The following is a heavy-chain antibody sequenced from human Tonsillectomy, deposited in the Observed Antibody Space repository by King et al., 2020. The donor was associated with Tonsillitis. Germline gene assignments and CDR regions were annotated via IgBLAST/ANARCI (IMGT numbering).Heavy chain of an antibody. D-gene: IGHD3-22*01. CDR1: GFTFSNYW. J-gene: IGHJ4*02. V-gene: IGHV3-7*01. CDR2: IKEDVNEK. Sequence: VQLVESGGGLVQPGGSLRLSCAVSGFTFSNYWMAWVRQAPGKGLAGLANIKEDVNEKNYVDSVKGRFTISRDNAKNSLYLQMNSLRAEDTAMYYCARAGYSSAYDYWGRGTLVTVSS. CDR3: ARAGYSSAYDY.